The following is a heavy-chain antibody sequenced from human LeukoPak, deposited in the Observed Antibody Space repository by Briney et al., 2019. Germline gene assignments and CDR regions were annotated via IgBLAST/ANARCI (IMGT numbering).Heavy chain of an antibody. CDR2: ISSSSSTI. D-gene: IGHD4-17*01. J-gene: IGHJ4*02. CDR1: GFTFSSYS. CDR3: AKDDYGEGDPYYFDY. V-gene: IGHV3-48*01. Sequence: GGSLRLSCAASGFTFSSYSMNWVRQAPGKGLEWVSYISSSSSTIYYADSVKGRFTISRDNAKNSLYLQMNSLRAEDTAVYYCAKDDYGEGDPYYFDYWGQGTLVTVSS.